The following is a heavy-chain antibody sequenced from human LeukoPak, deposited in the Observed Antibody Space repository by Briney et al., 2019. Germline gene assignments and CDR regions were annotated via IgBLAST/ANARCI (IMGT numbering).Heavy chain of an antibody. Sequence: PGGSLRLSCAASGFTFSSSAMSWVRQVPGKGLEWVSGISASGGSTYYADSVRGRFTISRDNAKDSVYLQMNSLRAEDTAVYYCAREVVVVPDYYYYGLDVWGQGTTVTVSS. D-gene: IGHD2-2*01. J-gene: IGHJ6*02. CDR1: GFTFSSSA. CDR2: ISASGGST. V-gene: IGHV3-23*01. CDR3: AREVVVVPDYYYYGLDV.